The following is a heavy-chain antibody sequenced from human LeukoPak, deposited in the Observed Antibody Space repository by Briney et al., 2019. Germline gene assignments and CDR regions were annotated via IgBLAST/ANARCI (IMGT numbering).Heavy chain of an antibody. CDR2: IYHSGST. J-gene: IGHJ4*02. Sequence: PSGTLSLTCAVSGVSISSSNWWSWVRQPPGQGLEWIGEIYHSGSTNYNPSLKSRVTISVDKSKNQFSLKLSSVTAADTAVYYCARGTYSSSWYIDYWGQGTLVTVSS. CDR1: GVSISSSNW. D-gene: IGHD6-13*01. V-gene: IGHV4-4*02. CDR3: ARGTYSSSWYIDY.